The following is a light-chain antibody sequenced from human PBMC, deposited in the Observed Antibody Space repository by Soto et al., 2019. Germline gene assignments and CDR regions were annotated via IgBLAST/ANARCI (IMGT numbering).Light chain of an antibody. Sequence: DIQMTQSPSTLSVSVGDRVTITCGASQTISSWLAWYQQKPGKAPKLLIYKASTLKSGVPSRFSGSGYGTELTITISSLQTDDFETYYCQHYNSYPEAFGHGTKVDIK. CDR1: QTISSW. CDR3: QHYNSYPEA. V-gene: IGKV1-5*03. J-gene: IGKJ1*01. CDR2: KAS.